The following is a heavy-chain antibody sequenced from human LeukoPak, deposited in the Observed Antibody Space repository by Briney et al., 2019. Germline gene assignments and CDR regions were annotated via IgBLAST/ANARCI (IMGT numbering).Heavy chain of an antibody. CDR1: GFTFSSYS. J-gene: IGHJ4*02. D-gene: IGHD2-15*01. CDR2: ISSSSSYI. CDR3: ASGHCSGGSCYFRY. Sequence: PGGSLRLSCAASGFTFSSYSMNWVRQAPGKGLEWVSSISSSSSYIYYADSVKGRFTISRDNAKNSLYLQMNSLRAEDTAVYYCASGHCSGGSCYFRYWGQGTLVTVSS. V-gene: IGHV3-21*01.